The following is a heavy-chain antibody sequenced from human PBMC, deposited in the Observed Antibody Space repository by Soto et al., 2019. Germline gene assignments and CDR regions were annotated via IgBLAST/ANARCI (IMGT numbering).Heavy chain of an antibody. Sequence: QVQLVESGGGVVQPGRSLRLSCAASGFTFSSYGMHWVRQAPGKGLEWVAVIWYDGSNKYYADSVKGRFTISRDNSKNTLYLQMNSLRAEDTAVYYCAREVTVTTIPKISEYYYYYGMDVLGQGTTVTVSS. CDR2: IWYDGSNK. CDR3: AREVTVTTIPKISEYYYYYGMDV. D-gene: IGHD4-17*01. V-gene: IGHV3-33*01. J-gene: IGHJ6*02. CDR1: GFTFSSYG.